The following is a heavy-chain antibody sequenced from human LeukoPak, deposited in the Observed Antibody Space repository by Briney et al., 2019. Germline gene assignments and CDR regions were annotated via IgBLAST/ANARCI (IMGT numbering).Heavy chain of an antibody. CDR2: ISGGGSST. V-gene: IGHV3-23*01. Sequence: PGGSLRLSCAASGFTFSSYAMSWVRQAPGKGLEWVSGISGGGSSTYDADSVMGRFTISRDNSKNTLYLQTNSLRAEDTAVYYCAKDGTSGWYVGNWFDPWGQGTLVTVSS. D-gene: IGHD6-19*01. J-gene: IGHJ5*02. CDR3: AKDGTSGWYVGNWFDP. CDR1: GFTFSSYA.